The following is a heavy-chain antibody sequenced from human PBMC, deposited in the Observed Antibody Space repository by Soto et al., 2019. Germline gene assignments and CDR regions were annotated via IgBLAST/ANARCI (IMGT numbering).Heavy chain of an antibody. Sequence: SVKVCCKASGYTCTIYAMHCVRQAPGQRLEWMGWINAGNGNTKYSQKFQGRVTITRDTSASTAYMELSSLRSEDTAVYYCARSRLGYFDYWGQGTLVTVSS. V-gene: IGHV1-3*01. CDR2: INAGNGNT. J-gene: IGHJ4*02. D-gene: IGHD7-27*01. CDR1: GYTCTIYA. CDR3: ARSRLGYFDY.